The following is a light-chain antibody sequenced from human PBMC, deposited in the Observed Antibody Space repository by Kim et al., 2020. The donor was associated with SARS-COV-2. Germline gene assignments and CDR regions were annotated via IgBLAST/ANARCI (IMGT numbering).Light chain of an antibody. V-gene: IGLV2-8*01. CDR1: GSDVGAYNY. CDR3: SSYAGSNNWV. Sequence: GQSGTISCTGTGSDVGAYNYVSWDQQHPGKAPKVMIYEVTKRPSGVPDRFSGSKSANTASLTVSGLQVEDEADYYCSSYAGSNNWVFGGGTQLTVL. J-gene: IGLJ3*02. CDR2: EVT.